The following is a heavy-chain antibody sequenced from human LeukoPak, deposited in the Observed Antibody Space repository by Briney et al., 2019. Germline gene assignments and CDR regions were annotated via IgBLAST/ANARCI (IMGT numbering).Heavy chain of an antibody. CDR2: ISYRGST. J-gene: IGHJ5*02. V-gene: IGHV4-59*08. Sequence: PSETLSLTCTVSGGSISSYYWSWIRQPPGKALEWFGYISYRGSTKYNPSLKSRVTISVDTSKNQFSLKLSSVTAADTAVYYCASLDTERAITIFGVVIIPWGQGTLVTVSS. CDR3: ASLDTERAITIFGVVIIP. CDR1: GGSISSYY. D-gene: IGHD3-3*01.